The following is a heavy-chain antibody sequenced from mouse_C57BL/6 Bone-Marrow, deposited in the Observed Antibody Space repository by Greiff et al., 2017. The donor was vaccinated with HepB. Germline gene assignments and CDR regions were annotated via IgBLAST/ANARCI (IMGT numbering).Heavy chain of an antibody. J-gene: IGHJ3*01. CDR1: GFNIKDYY. Sequence: VQLKQSGAELVRPGASVKLSCTASGFNIKDYYMHWVKQRPEQGLEWIGRIDPEDGDTEYAPKFQGKATMTADTSSNTAYLQLSSLTSEDTAVYYCTTSYGSSLWFAYWGQGTLVTVSA. CDR2: IDPEDGDT. D-gene: IGHD1-1*01. V-gene: IGHV14-1*01. CDR3: TTSYGSSLWFAY.